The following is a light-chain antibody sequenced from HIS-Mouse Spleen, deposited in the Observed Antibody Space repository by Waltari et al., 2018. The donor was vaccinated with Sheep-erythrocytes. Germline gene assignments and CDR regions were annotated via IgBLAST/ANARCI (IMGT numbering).Light chain of an antibody. Sequence: SYVLTQPPSVSVAPGKTARITCGGNNIGSKSVHWYQQKPGQAPVLVVYDDSDRPSGIPARCSGSNSGNTATLTISRVEAGDEADYYCQVWKVFGGGTKLTVL. CDR3: QVWKV. CDR1: NIGSKS. CDR2: DDS. J-gene: IGLJ2*01. V-gene: IGLV3-21*03.